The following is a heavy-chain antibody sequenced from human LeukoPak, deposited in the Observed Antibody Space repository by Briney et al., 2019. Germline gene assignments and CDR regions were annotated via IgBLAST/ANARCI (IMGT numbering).Heavy chain of an antibody. Sequence: PGGSLRLSCAASGFTFSSYWMHWVRQAPGKGLVWVSRINSDGSSTSYADSVKGRFTISRDNAKNTLYPQMNSLRAEDTAVYYCAREGGYSGVRLDPWGQGTLVTVSS. D-gene: IGHD3-22*01. V-gene: IGHV3-74*01. J-gene: IGHJ5*02. CDR3: AREGGYSGVRLDP. CDR1: GFTFSSYW. CDR2: INSDGSST.